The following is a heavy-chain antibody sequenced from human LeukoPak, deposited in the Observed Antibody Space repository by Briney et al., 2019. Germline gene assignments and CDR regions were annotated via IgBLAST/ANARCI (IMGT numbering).Heavy chain of an antibody. CDR2: IKQDGSEK. D-gene: IGHD3-22*01. Sequence: GGSLRLSCAASGFTFSSYWMSWVRQAPGKGLEWVANIKQDGSEKYYVDSVKGRFTISRDNAKNSLYLQMNSLRAEDTAVYYCARVSDSSGYYYTSYWGQGTLVTVSS. CDR3: ARVSDSSGYYYTSY. V-gene: IGHV3-7*01. J-gene: IGHJ4*02. CDR1: GFTFSSYW.